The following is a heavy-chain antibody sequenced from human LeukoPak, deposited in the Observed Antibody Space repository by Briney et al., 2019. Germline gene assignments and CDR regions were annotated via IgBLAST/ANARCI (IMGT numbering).Heavy chain of an antibody. Sequence: SETLSLTCTVSGGSISSSSYYWGWIRQPPGKGLEWIGSIYYSGSTYYNPSLKSRVTISVDTSKNQFSLKLSSVTAADTAVYYCARGIYSSGWYKGYWGQGTLVTVSS. CDR2: IYYSGST. V-gene: IGHV4-39*01. D-gene: IGHD6-19*01. CDR1: GGSISSSSYY. CDR3: ARGIYSSGWYKGY. J-gene: IGHJ4*02.